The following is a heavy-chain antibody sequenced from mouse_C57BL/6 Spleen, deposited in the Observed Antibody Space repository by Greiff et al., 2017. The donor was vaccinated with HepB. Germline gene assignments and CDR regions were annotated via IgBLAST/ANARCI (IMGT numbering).Heavy chain of an antibody. J-gene: IGHJ1*03. CDR2: INPNNGGT. D-gene: IGHD2-5*01. CDR3: ATNSNYWYFDV. Sequence: VQLQQSGPELVKPGASVKIPCKASGYTFTDYNMDWVKQSHGKSLEWIGDINPNNGGTIYNQKFKGKATLTVDKSSSTAYMELRSLTSEDTAVYYCATNSNYWYFDVWGTGTTVTVSS. V-gene: IGHV1-18*01. CDR1: GYTFTDYN.